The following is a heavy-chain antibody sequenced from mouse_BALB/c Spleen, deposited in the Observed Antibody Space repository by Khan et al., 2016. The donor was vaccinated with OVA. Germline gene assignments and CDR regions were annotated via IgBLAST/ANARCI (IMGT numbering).Heavy chain of an antibody. CDR1: GYTFTDYS. V-gene: IGHV9-2-1*01. Sequence: QIQLVQSGPELKKPGETVKISCKASGYTFTDYSMHWVKQAPGKGLKWMGWINTVTGEPTYADDFKGRFAFSLETSASTAYLQINNLKNEDTATYSVARSGSYDGFDYWGQGTTLTVSS. CDR2: INTVTGEP. CDR3: ARSGSYDGFDY. J-gene: IGHJ2*01. D-gene: IGHD2-12*01.